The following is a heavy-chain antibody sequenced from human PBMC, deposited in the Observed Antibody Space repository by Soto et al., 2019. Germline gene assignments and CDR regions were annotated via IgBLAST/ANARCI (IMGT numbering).Heavy chain of an antibody. CDR3: ALEMSTITYFHY. V-gene: IGHV1-2*02. CDR2: INPHSGVT. J-gene: IGHJ4*02. Sequence: QVHLVESGAEVKKPGASVIVTCKASGYTFTDHSLHWVRKAPGQGLEWMGWINPHSGVTVSAENFVGRVTMTRDTSINTAYMEMGWLRSDETAMYYCALEMSTITYFHYWGQGTLLTVSS. D-gene: IGHD3-3*01. CDR1: GYTFTDHS.